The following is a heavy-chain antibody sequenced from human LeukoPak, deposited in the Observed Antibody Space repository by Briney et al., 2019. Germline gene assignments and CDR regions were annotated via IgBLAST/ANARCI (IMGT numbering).Heavy chain of an antibody. D-gene: IGHD2-15*01. CDR1: GLTFSDHW. V-gene: IGHV3-7*01. CDR3: TRDQGYCSGDTCYSWAYFDF. CDR2: INEDGSDK. Sequence: PGGSLRLSCAASGLTFSDHWMSWVRQAPGKGLEWVANINEDGSDKYYVDSVKGRFTISRDNVKNSLYLQMNSLRAEDTAVYFCTRDQGYCSGDTCYSWAYFDFWGQGALVSVSS. J-gene: IGHJ4*02.